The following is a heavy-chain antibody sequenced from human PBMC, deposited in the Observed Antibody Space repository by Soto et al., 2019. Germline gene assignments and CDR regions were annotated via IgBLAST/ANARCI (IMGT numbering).Heavy chain of an antibody. J-gene: IGHJ4*02. Sequence: ASVKLSCKPSGYTFTSYGITWVRQAPGQGLEWMGWISAYNGNTNYAQKFQGRVTMTTDTSTSTAYMELRSLGSDDTAVYYCASGWFGEFVYQFDYWGQGTLVNVS. CDR3: ASGWFGEFVYQFDY. CDR2: ISAYNGNT. D-gene: IGHD3-10*01. V-gene: IGHV1-18*01. CDR1: GYTFTSYG.